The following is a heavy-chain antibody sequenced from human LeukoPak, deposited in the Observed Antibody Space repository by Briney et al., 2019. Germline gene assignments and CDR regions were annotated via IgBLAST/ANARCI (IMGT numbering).Heavy chain of an antibody. Sequence: GASVKVSCRASGYNFSAYGMTWVRQAPGQGLEWMGWVTSDNRDTKYAPKFQGRVTMTTDMSSTTAYMELRSLRSYDTAVYYCARGSHEYWNDYWGQGTLVTVSS. J-gene: IGHJ4*02. CDR2: VTSDNRDT. CDR1: GYNFSAYG. CDR3: ARGSHEYWNDY. V-gene: IGHV1-18*01. D-gene: IGHD1-1*01.